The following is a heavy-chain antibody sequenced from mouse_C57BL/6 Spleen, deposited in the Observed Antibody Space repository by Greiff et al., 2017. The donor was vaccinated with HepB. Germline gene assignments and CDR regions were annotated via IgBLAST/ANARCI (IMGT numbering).Heavy chain of an antibody. D-gene: IGHD1-1*01. V-gene: IGHV5-4*03. CDR3: ARGGLRFFDY. J-gene: IGHJ2*01. Sequence: EVKLVESGGGLVKPGGSLKLSCAASGFTFSSYAMSWVRQTPEKRLEWVATISDGGSYTYYPDNVKGRFTISRDNAKNNLYLQMSHLKSEDTAMYYCARGGLRFFDYWGQGTTLTVSS. CDR1: GFTFSSYA. CDR2: ISDGGSYT.